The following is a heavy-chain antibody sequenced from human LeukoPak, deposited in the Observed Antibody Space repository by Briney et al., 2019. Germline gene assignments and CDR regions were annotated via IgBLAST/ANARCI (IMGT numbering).Heavy chain of an antibody. Sequence: GGSLRLSCAASGFTFSSYAMSWVRQAPGKGLEWVSAISGSGGSTYYADSVKGRFTISRDNSKNTLYLQMNSLRAEDTAVYYCAKVRVVAAIADICWFDPWRQGTLVTVSS. D-gene: IGHD2-15*01. CDR3: AKVRVVAAIADICWFDP. J-gene: IGHJ5*02. V-gene: IGHV3-23*01. CDR2: ISGSGGST. CDR1: GFTFSSYA.